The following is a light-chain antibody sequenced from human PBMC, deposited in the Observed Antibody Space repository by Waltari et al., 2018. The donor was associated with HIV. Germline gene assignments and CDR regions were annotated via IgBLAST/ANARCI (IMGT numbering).Light chain of an antibody. Sequence: QSALTQPPSASGSPGQSVTISCTGTSTDVGAYNYVSWYQQHSGEAPKRIIYEVTKRPSGVPDRFSGSKSVNTASLTVSGLQAEDEADFYCSSYAGSTVIFGGGTKLTVL. CDR3: SSYAGSTVI. CDR2: EVT. V-gene: IGLV2-8*01. CDR1: STDVGAYNY. J-gene: IGLJ2*01.